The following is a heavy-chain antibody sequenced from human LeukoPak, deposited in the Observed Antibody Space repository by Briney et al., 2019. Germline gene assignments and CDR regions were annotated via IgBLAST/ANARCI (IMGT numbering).Heavy chain of an antibody. D-gene: IGHD4-17*01. V-gene: IGHV3-30*18. CDR2: VSYDGNLQ. CDR1: GFIFSNYA. J-gene: IGHJ4*02. Sequence: GGSLRLSCAASGFIFSNYAIHWVRQAPGKGLEWVAAVSYDGNLQHYADAVKGRFTVSRDNSKNTVFLQINSLRTDDSAVYWCVKVYPTVTTSSVLGSWGQGTLVTVSS. CDR3: VKVYPTVTTSSVLGS.